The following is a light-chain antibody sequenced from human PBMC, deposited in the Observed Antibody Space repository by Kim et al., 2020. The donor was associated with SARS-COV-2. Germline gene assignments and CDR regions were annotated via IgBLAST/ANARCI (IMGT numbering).Light chain of an antibody. CDR1: KLGDKY. CDR2: QDS. V-gene: IGLV3-1*01. CDR3: QAWDSSTVV. Sequence: SGSPGQHASITCSGDKLGDKYACWYQQKPGQSPVLVIYQDSKRPSGIPERFSGSNSGNTATLTISGTQAMDEADYYCQAWDSSTVVFGGGTQLTVL. J-gene: IGLJ2*01.